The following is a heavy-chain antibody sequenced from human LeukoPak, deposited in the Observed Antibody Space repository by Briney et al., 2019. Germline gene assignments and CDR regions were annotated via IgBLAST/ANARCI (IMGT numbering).Heavy chain of an antibody. Sequence: GRSLRLSCAASGFTFSSYGMHWVRQAPGEGLEWVAVIWYDGSNKYYADSVKGRFTISRDNSKNTLYLQMNSLRAEDTAVYYCARAPDYGDYGRYFDYWGQGTLVTVSS. D-gene: IGHD4-17*01. CDR2: IWYDGSNK. CDR3: ARAPDYGDYGRYFDY. V-gene: IGHV3-33*01. CDR1: GFTFSSYG. J-gene: IGHJ4*02.